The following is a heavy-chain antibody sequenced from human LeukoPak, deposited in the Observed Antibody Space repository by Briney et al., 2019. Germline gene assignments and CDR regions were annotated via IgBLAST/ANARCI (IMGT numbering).Heavy chain of an antibody. Sequence: GGCLRISCAASGFTFSNIAMTWVRQAPGERLEWVSTISGSGESTYYADSLKGRFTISRDNSKNTVYLHMNSLRAEDTAVYYCAKINGPILTGKLDCWGQGTLVTVSS. V-gene: IGHV3-23*01. CDR1: GFTFSNIA. CDR2: ISGSGEST. D-gene: IGHD3-9*01. CDR3: AKINGPILTGKLDC. J-gene: IGHJ4*02.